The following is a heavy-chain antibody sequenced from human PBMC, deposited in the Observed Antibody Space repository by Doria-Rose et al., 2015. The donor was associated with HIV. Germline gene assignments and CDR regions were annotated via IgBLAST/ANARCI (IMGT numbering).Heavy chain of an antibody. CDR3: ARIKSSRWYHKYYFDF. V-gene: IGHV2-26*01. CDR2: IFSDDER. Sequence: QVQLVESGPVLVKPTETLTLTCTVSGVSLSSPGMGMSWIRQPPGKALEWLANIFSDDERSYKTSLKSRLTISRCTSKSQVVLTMTDMDPVDTATYYCARIKSSRWYHKYYFDFWGQGTLVIVSA. J-gene: IGHJ4*02. D-gene: IGHD6-13*01. CDR1: GVSLSSPGMG.